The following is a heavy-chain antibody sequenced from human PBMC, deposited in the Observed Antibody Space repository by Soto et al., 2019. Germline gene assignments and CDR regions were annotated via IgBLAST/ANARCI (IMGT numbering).Heavy chain of an antibody. CDR1: GGSISSYY. CDR3: ARTFVVGDYYYYYMDV. J-gene: IGHJ6*03. D-gene: IGHD2-2*01. Sequence: SETLSLTCTVSGGSISSYYWSWIRQPPGKGLEWIGYIYYSGSTNYNPSLKSRVTISVDTSKNQFSLKLSSVTAADTAVYYCARTFVVGDYYYYYMDVWGKGTTVTV. V-gene: IGHV4-59*01. CDR2: IYYSGST.